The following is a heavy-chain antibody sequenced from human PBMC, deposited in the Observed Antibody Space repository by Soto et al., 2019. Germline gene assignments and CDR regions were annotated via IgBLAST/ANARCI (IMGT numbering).Heavy chain of an antibody. CDR3: AKDRYSSSAYYYYGMDA. Sequence: EVQLVESGGGLIQAGGSLRLSCAASGFIFDDYAMHWVRQAPGKGLEWVAVISGNSGSLGYADSVKGRFTISRDNAKNSLYLQMNRLRAEDTALYYCAKDRYSSSAYYYYGMDAWGQGTTVTVSS. J-gene: IGHJ6*02. V-gene: IGHV3-9*01. D-gene: IGHD6-6*01. CDR1: GFIFDDYA. CDR2: ISGNSGSL.